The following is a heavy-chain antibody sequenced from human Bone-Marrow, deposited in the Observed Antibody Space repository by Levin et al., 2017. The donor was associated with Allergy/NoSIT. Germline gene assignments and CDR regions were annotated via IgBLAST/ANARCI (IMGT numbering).Heavy chain of an antibody. V-gene: IGHV3-11*01. CDR2: ISSSGSTI. CDR1: GFTFSDYY. Sequence: GESLKISCAASGFTFSDYYMSWIRQAPGKGLEWVSYISSSGSTIYYADSVKGRFTISRDNAKNSLYLQMNSLRAEDTAVYYCARDGRSYGAFDIWGQGTMVTVSS. CDR3: ARDGRSYGAFDI. J-gene: IGHJ3*02. D-gene: IGHD5-18*01.